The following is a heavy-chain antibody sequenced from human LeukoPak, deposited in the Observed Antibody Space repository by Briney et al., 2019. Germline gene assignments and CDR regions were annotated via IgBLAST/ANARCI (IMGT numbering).Heavy chain of an antibody. CDR2: INHSGST. CDR1: GGSFSGYS. Sequence: SETLSLTCAVSGGSFSGYSWSWIRQPPGKGLEWIGEINHSGSTNYNPSLKSRVTISVDTSKNQFSLKLSSVTAADTAVYYCAIFIGVVPAAKKKNWFDPWGQGTLVTVSS. J-gene: IGHJ5*02. V-gene: IGHV4-34*01. CDR3: AIFIGVVPAAKKKNWFDP. D-gene: IGHD2-2*01.